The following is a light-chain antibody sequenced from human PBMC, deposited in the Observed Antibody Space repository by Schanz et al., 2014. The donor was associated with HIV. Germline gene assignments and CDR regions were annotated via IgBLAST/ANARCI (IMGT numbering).Light chain of an antibody. V-gene: IGKV3-20*01. CDR1: QSVNSNF. CDR3: QQYGSLPWT. CDR2: GAS. Sequence: EIVLTQSPGTLSLSPGERATLSCRASQSVNSNFLGWYQQKPGQAPRLLIFGASNRATGTPDRFSGSESGTAFTLTISRVEPEDYAVYYCQQYGSLPWTFGQGTKVEVK. J-gene: IGKJ1*01.